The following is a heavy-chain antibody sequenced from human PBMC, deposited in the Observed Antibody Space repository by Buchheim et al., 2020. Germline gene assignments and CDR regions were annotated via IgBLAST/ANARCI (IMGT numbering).Heavy chain of an antibody. Sequence: EVQLVESGGGLVKSGGSLRLSCAASGFTFSSYSMNWVRQAPGKGLEWVSSINGDSSYIYYADSVRGRFTISRDNAKNSLYLQMNSLRAEDTAVYYCARDFYESSGPAHYWGQGTL. D-gene: IGHD3-22*01. CDR2: INGDSSYI. V-gene: IGHV3-21*01. CDR3: ARDFYESSGPAHY. J-gene: IGHJ4*02. CDR1: GFTFSSYS.